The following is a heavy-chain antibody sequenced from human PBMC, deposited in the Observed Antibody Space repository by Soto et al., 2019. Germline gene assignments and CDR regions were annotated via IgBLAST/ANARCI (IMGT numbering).Heavy chain of an antibody. Sequence: SETLSLTCTVSGGSISSGGYYWSWIRQHPGKGLEWIGYIYYSGTTNYNPSLKSRVTISVDLSKNRFSLRLSSVTTADTALYYCARTTAVPNTLRSRYFFDYWGQGTLVTVSS. V-gene: IGHV4-61*08. D-gene: IGHD4-17*01. CDR3: ARTTAVPNTLRSRYFFDY. CDR2: IYYSGTT. J-gene: IGHJ4*02. CDR1: GGSISSGGYY.